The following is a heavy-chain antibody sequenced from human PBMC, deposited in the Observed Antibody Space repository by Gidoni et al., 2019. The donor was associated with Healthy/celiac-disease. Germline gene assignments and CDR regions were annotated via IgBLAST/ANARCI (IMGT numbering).Heavy chain of an antibody. D-gene: IGHD6-13*01. CDR2: IYYSGST. J-gene: IGHJ4*02. CDR1: GGSISSYY. CDR3: ARTIIAAAYDY. Sequence: QVQLQESGPGLVKPSETLSLTCTASGGSISSYYWSWIRQPPGKGLEWIGYIYYSGSTNYNTSLKSRVTISVDTSKNQFSLKLSSVTAADTAVYYCARTIIAAAYDYWGQGTLVTVSS. V-gene: IGHV4-59*08.